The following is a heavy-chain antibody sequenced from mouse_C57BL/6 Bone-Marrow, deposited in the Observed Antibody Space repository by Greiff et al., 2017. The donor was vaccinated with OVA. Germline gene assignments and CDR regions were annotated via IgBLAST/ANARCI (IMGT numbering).Heavy chain of an antibody. J-gene: IGHJ1*03. CDR3: ARGSPRYFDV. V-gene: IGHV5-12*01. CDR2: ISNGGGST. CDR1: GFTFSDYY. D-gene: IGHD1-1*02. Sequence: EVKVEESGGGLVQPGGSLKLSCAASGFTFSDYYMYWVRQTPEKRLEWVAYISNGGGSTYYPDTVKGRFTISRDNAKNTLYLQMSRLKSEDTAMYYCARGSPRYFDVWGTGTTVTVSS.